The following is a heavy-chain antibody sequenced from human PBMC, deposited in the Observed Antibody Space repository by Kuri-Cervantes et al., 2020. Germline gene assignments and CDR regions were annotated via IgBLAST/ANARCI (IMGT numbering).Heavy chain of an antibody. D-gene: IGHD6-13*01. CDR3: ARVQVTSSWFRYYYYYMDV. V-gene: IGHV3-30*03. J-gene: IGHJ6*03. Sequence: GGSLRLSCAASGFTFSSYGMHWGRQAPGKGLEWVAVISSDGSNKYYTDSVKGRFTISRDNSKNTLYLQMNSLRAEDTAVYYCARVQVTSSWFRYYYYYMDVWGKGTTVTVSS. CDR2: ISSDGSNK. CDR1: GFTFSSYG.